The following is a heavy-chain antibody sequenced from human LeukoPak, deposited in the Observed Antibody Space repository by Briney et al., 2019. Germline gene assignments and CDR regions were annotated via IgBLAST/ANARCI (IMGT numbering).Heavy chain of an antibody. Sequence: GRSLRLSCAASGFTFSSYAMHWVRQAPGKGLEWVAVISYDGSNKYYADSVKGRFTISRDNSKNTQYLQMNSLRAEDTAVYYCARADFEYYDYVWGSYRTTGYFDYWGQGTLVTVSS. CDR2: ISYDGSNK. CDR3: ARADFEYYDYVWGSYRTTGYFDY. J-gene: IGHJ4*02. D-gene: IGHD3-16*02. V-gene: IGHV3-30-3*01. CDR1: GFTFSSYA.